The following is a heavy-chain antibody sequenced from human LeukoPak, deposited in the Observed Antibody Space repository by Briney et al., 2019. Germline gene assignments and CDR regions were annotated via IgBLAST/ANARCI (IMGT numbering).Heavy chain of an antibody. Sequence: ASVMVSCKASGYTFTSYDINWVRQATGQGLEWMGWMNPNSGNTGYAQKFQGRVTMTRNTSISTAYMELSSLRSEDTAVYYCARVMEHDFWSGPNDGNYYYVWTSGAKGPRSPSP. CDR2: MNPNSGNT. D-gene: IGHD3-3*01. CDR1: GYTFTSYD. V-gene: IGHV1-8*01. CDR3: ARVMEHDFWSGPNDGNYYYVWTS. J-gene: IGHJ6*02.